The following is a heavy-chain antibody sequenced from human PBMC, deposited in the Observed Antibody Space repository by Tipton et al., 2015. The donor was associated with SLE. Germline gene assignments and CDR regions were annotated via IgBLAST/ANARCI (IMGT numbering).Heavy chain of an antibody. Sequence: TLSLTCTVFDGSLSGYYWAWLRQSPGKGLGWVGEISHDGGGNYNPSLESRGTISLETSKNQFSLKLTSVTAADTAVYYCARDGSQRVISGTYDFYYYGLDVWGQGTTVTVSS. D-gene: IGHD6-13*01. J-gene: IGHJ6*02. CDR1: DGSLSGYY. V-gene: IGHV4-34*01. CDR3: ARDGSQRVISGTYDFYYYGLDV. CDR2: ISHDGGG.